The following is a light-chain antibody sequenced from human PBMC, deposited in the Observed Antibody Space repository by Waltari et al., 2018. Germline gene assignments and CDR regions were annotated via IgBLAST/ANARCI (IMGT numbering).Light chain of an antibody. J-gene: IGKJ1*01. V-gene: IGKV3-20*01. Sequence: IMLTQSPDTLSLSPGESATLSCRASQSIGTFLVGYQQKPGQAPRLLIYAASTRATGIPDRFSGSGSGTDFSLIISRLEPEDFAVYYCQHYVRLPVTFGQGTKVEIK. CDR2: AAS. CDR3: QHYVRLPVT. CDR1: QSIGTF.